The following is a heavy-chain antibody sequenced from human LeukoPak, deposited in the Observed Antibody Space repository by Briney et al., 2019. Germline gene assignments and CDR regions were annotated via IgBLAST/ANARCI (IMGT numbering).Heavy chain of an antibody. CDR3: ARGHSSGHYYDY. D-gene: IGHD3-22*01. J-gene: IGHJ4*02. Sequence: SETLSLTCTASGGSISSYYWNWIRQSAGKRLEWIGRIYASGRTDYNPSLKSRVTMSVDTSKNQFSLKVTYVTAADTAVYYCARGHSSGHYYDYWGQGTLVTLSS. V-gene: IGHV4-4*07. CDR2: IYASGRT. CDR1: GGSISSYY.